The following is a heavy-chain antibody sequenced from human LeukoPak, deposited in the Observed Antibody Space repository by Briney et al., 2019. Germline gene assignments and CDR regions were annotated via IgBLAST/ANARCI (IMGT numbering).Heavy chain of an antibody. CDR3: ARDYRSMVRGVTIFDP. CDR1: GFTFSTYG. Sequence: GGSLRLSCAASGFTFSTYGMNWVRQAPGKGLEWVSSINYDSSDIYYADSLKDRFTISRDNAKNSLFLQMNSLRAEDTAVYYCARDYRSMVRGVTIFDPWGQGTLVTVSS. V-gene: IGHV3-21*01. CDR2: INYDSSDI. J-gene: IGHJ5*02. D-gene: IGHD3-10*01.